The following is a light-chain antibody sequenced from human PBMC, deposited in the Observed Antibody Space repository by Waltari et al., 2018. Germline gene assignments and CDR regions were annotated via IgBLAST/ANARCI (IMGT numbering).Light chain of an antibody. CDR3: QQRHDWPLN. CDR2: DAS. Sequence: EILLTQSPVTLSVSPGERATLSCKASQSVRSYLPWYQQKPGQAPRLLIYDASNRASGIPARFSGSGSGTDFTLTISNVEPEDFAVYYCQQRHDWPLNFGGGTKLEIK. CDR1: QSVRSY. J-gene: IGKJ4*01. V-gene: IGKV3-11*01.